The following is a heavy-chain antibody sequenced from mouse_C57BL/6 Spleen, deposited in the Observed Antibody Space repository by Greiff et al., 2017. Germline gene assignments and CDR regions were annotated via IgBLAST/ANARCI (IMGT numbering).Heavy chain of an antibody. D-gene: IGHD2-3*01. V-gene: IGHV5-4*01. Sequence: VPLVESGGGLVKPGGSLKLSCAASGFTFSSYAMSWVRQTPEKRLEWVATISDGGSYTYYPDNVKGRFTISRDNAKNNLYLQMSHLKSEDTAMYYCAGGFYDGCYVFAYWGQGTLLTVSA. CDR1: GFTFSSYA. CDR3: AGGFYDGCYVFAY. J-gene: IGHJ3*01. CDR2: ISDGGSYT.